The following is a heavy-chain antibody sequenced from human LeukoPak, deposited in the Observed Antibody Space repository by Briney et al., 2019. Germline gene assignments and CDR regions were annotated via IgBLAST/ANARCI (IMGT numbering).Heavy chain of an antibody. CDR3: ANYGSGSYFHY. J-gene: IGHJ4*02. CDR1: GFTFSDYS. D-gene: IGHD3-10*01. Sequence: GGSLRLSCAASGFTFSDYSMNWVRQAPGKGLEWVAVISYDGSNKYYADSVKGRFTISRDNSKNTLYLQMNSLRAEDTAVYYCANYGSGSYFHYWGQGTLVTVSS. V-gene: IGHV3-30*18. CDR2: ISYDGSNK.